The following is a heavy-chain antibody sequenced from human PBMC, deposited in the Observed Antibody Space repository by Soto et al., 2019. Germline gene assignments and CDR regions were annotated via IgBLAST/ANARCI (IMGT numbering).Heavy chain of an antibody. CDR2: ISFDGSNK. CDR3: ARRGLTPGGMDV. D-gene: IGHD3-10*01. J-gene: IGHJ6*02. CDR1: GFSFSSYG. V-gene: IGHV3-30*03. Sequence: QVQLVESGGGVVQPGRSLRLSCAVSGFSFSSYGMHWVRQAPGEGLEWVAVISFDGSNKYYADSVKGRFTISRDNYKNTVYLQMNSLRAEDTAVYYCARRGLTPGGMDVWGQGTTVTVSS.